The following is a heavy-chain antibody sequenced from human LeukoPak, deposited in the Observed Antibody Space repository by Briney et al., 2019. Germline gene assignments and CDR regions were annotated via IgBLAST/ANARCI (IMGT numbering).Heavy chain of an antibody. J-gene: IGHJ6*02. V-gene: IGHV3-21*01. Sequence: GGSLRLSCAASGFTFSSYSMNWVRQAPGKGLEWVSSISGGSSYIYYADSVKSRFTISRDNAKNSLYLQMNSLRAEDTAVYYCAIMDSYGLIRRYYYDMDVWGQGTTVTVSS. CDR2: ISGGSSYI. D-gene: IGHD5-18*01. CDR1: GFTFSSYS. CDR3: AIMDSYGLIRRYYYDMDV.